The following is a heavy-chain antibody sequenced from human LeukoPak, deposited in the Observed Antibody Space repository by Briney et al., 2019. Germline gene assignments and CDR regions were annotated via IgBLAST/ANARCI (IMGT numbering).Heavy chain of an antibody. CDR2: IYHSGST. V-gene: IGHV4-39*07. Sequence: SETLSLTCTVSGGSISSSSYYWGWIRQPPGKGLEWIGSIYHSGSTYYNPSLKSRVTISVDTSKNQFSLKLSSVTAADTAVYYCARVMGLGLRRAFDIWGQGTMVTVSS. J-gene: IGHJ3*02. CDR1: GGSISSSSYY. CDR3: ARVMGLGLRRAFDI. D-gene: IGHD1-26*01.